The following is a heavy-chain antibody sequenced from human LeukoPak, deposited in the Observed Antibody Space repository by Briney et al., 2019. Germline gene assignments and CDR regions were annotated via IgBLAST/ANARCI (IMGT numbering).Heavy chain of an antibody. Sequence: GASVKVSCKASGYTFTSYAMHWVRQAPGQRLEWMGWINAGNGNTKYSQKFQGRVTITRDTSASTAYMELSSLRSEDTAVYYCARDARWLQFGDYWGQGTLVTVSS. D-gene: IGHD5-24*01. V-gene: IGHV1-3*01. CDR2: INAGNGNT. J-gene: IGHJ4*02. CDR1: GYTFTSYA. CDR3: ARDARWLQFGDY.